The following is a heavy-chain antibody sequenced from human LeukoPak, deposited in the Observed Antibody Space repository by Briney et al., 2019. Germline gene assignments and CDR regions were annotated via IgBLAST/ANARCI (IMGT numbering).Heavy chain of an antibody. D-gene: IGHD5-12*01. CDR2: INNDGTDT. V-gene: IGHV3-74*01. CDR3: ARGGFSHGSDV. J-gene: IGHJ3*01. CDR1: GFTFRSFW. Sequence: PGGSLRLSCAASGFTFRSFWLHWVRQAPGKGLVWVGRINNDGTDTIYADSVKGRFTVSRDNAKNTLYLQMNSLRVEDTAGYFCARGGFSHGSDVWGQGTVVTVSS.